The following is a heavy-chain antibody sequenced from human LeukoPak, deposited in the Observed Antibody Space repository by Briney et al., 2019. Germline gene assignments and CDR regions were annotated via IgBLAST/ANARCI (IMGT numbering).Heavy chain of an antibody. CDR1: GYTFTSYG. J-gene: IGHJ4*02. Sequence: VASVKVSCKASGYTFTSYGISWVRQAPGQGLEWMGWISAYSGDTNYAQKFQGRATMTTDTSTSTAYMELRSLSSDDTAVYYCARALWFGEFPYYFDYWGQGTLVTVSS. D-gene: IGHD3-10*01. CDR2: ISAYSGDT. V-gene: IGHV1-18*01. CDR3: ARALWFGEFPYYFDY.